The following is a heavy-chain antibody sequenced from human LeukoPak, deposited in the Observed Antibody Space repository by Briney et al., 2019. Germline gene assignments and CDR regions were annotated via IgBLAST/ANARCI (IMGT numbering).Heavy chain of an antibody. Sequence: PGGSLRLSCAASGFTFSDYYMRWIRQAPGKGLEWVSYISSSGNIIYYADSVKGRFTISRDNAKNSLYLQMNSLRVEDTAVYYCARDFLLEWFISSSNFDYWGQGTLVTVSS. CDR3: ARDFLLEWFISSSNFDY. J-gene: IGHJ4*02. CDR1: GFTFSDYY. V-gene: IGHV3-11*04. D-gene: IGHD3-3*01. CDR2: ISSSGNII.